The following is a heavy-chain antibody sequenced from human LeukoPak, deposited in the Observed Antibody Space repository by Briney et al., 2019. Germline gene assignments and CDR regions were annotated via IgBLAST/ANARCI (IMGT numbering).Heavy chain of an antibody. CDR2: IYYSGST. CDR3: ARDGYLAADY. CDR1: GGSISSSTYY. V-gene: IGHV4-39*07. Sequence: SETLSLTCTVSGGSISSSTYYWGWLCQPPGKGLEWIGNIYYSGSTYYNPSLESRVTISVHTSKNQFSLKLSSVTAADTAVYYCARDGYLAADYWGQGTLVTVSS. J-gene: IGHJ4*02. D-gene: IGHD2-2*03.